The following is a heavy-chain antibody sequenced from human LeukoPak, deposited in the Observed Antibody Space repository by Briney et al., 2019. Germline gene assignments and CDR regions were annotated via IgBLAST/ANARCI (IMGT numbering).Heavy chain of an antibody. J-gene: IGHJ4*02. V-gene: IGHV5-51*01. D-gene: IGHD6-13*01. CDR3: ARIAAAGSIDY. CDR2: IYPGDSDT. Sequence: GESLKISCKGSGYSFTSYWIGWVRQMPGDGVEWRGMIYPGDSDTRYSPSFQGQVTISADKSISAAYLQWSSLKASDTAMYYCARIAAAGSIDYWGQGTLVTVSS. CDR1: GYSFTSYW.